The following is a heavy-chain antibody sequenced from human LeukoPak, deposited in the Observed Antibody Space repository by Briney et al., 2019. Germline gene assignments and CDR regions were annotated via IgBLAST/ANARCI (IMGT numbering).Heavy chain of an antibody. J-gene: IGHJ4*02. Sequence: PGGSLRLSCVGSGFTFDTYEMNWVRQAPGKGLEYVSAITSNGGSTYYADSVKGRFTISRDNSKNTLYLQMSSLRAEDTAVYYCVKGRCSGSSCYGGDYWGQGTLVTVSS. V-gene: IGHV3-64D*06. CDR2: ITSNGGST. CDR1: GFTFDTYE. CDR3: VKGRCSGSSCYGGDY. D-gene: IGHD2-2*01.